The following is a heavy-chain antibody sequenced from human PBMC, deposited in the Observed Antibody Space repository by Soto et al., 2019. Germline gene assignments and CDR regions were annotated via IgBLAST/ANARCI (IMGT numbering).Heavy chain of an antibody. CDR1: GVSISGYY. V-gene: IGHV4-59*01. Sequence: QVHLQESGPGLVKPSETLSLACSVSGVSISGYYWGWIRQPPGRGLEWIGSISYSGDTNYNPSLMVRVTISRARSMHHLSRMLGSVPAAARAVYHCVSVVAPPRGAPWGPGTLVTVSS. CDR3: VSVVAPPRGAP. D-gene: IGHD2-21*01. CDR2: ISYSGDT. J-gene: IGHJ5*02.